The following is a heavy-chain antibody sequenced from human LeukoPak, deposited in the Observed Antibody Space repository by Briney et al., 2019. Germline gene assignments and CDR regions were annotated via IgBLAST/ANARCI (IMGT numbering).Heavy chain of an antibody. CDR2: ISGSGGST. D-gene: IGHD3-3*01. Sequence: GGSLRLSCAASGFTFSSYAMSWVRQAPGKGLEWVSAISGSGGSTYYVDSVKGRFTISRDNSKNTLYLQMNSLRAEDTAVYYCARVGYYDFWSGYEYYFDYWGQGTLVTVSS. J-gene: IGHJ4*02. CDR3: ARVGYYDFWSGYEYYFDY. CDR1: GFTFSSYA. V-gene: IGHV3-23*01.